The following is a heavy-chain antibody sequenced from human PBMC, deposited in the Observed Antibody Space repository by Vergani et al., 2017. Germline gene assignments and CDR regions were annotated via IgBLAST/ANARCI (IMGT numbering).Heavy chain of an antibody. Sequence: EVQLVESGGGLVKPGGSLRLSCAASGFTFSSYSMNCVRQAPGKGLEWVSSISSSSSYIYYADSVKGRFTISRDNAKNSLYLQMNSLRAEDTAVYYCARDSGAPRYSYGSDYYYYGMDVWGQGTTVTVSS. D-gene: IGHD5-18*01. V-gene: IGHV3-21*01. J-gene: IGHJ6*02. CDR3: ARDSGAPRYSYGSDYYYYGMDV. CDR1: GFTFSSYS. CDR2: ISSSSSYI.